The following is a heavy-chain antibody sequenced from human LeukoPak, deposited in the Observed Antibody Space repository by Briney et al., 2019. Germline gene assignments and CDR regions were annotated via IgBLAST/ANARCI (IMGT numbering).Heavy chain of an antibody. CDR3: ARDKDDILTGPDYYFDY. V-gene: IGHV3-21*01. J-gene: IGHJ4*02. CDR1: GFTFSSYA. Sequence: GGSLRLSCAASGFTFSSYAMNWVRQAPGKGLEWVSSISSSSSYIYYADSVKGRFTISRDSAKNSLFLQMHSLRAEDTAVYYCARDKDDILTGPDYYFDYWGQGTLVTVSS. D-gene: IGHD3-9*01. CDR2: ISSSSSYI.